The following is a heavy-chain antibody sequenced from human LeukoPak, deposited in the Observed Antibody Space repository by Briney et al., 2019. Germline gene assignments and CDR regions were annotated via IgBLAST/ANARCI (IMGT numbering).Heavy chain of an antibody. V-gene: IGHV3-53*01. CDR2: IYSGGST. CDR3: ATGSSGWYPLDY. J-gene: IGHJ4*02. Sequence: PGGSLRLSCAASGFTVSSNYMSWVRQAPGKGLEWVSVIYSGGSTYYADSVKGRLTISRDNSKNTLYLQMNSLRAEDTAVYYCATGSSGWYPLDYWGQGTLVTVSS. CDR1: GFTVSSNY. D-gene: IGHD6-19*01.